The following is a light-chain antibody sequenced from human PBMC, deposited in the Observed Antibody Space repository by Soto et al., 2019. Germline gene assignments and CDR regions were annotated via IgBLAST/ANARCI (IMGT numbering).Light chain of an antibody. CDR2: GAS. J-gene: IGKJ1*01. CDR1: QSVSSD. CDR3: QQYSNWPPWT. Sequence: IVMTQSPATLSVSPGERATLSCRASQSVSSDLAWYQHKPGQAPRLLIYGASTRATGIPARFSGSGSGTEFTLTISRLQSEDFAVYYCQQYSNWPPWTFGQGTKVEIK. V-gene: IGKV3-15*01.